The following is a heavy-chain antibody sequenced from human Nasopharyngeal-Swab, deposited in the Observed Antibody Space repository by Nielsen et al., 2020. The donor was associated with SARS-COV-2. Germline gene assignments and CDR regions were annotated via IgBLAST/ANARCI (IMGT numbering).Heavy chain of an antibody. Sequence: GGSLRLSCAASGFTFSSYAMSWVRQAPGKGLEWVSSISSSSSYIYYADSVKGRFTISRDNAKNSLYLQMNSLRAEDTAVYYCAREGQIFGVVDYCYYGLDVWGQGTTVTVSS. CDR3: AREGQIFGVVDYCYYGLDV. V-gene: IGHV3-21*01. CDR1: GFTFSSYA. CDR2: ISSSSSYI. D-gene: IGHD3-3*01. J-gene: IGHJ6*02.